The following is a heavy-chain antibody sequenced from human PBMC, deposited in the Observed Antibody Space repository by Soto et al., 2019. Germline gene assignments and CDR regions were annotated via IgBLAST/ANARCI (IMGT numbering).Heavy chain of an antibody. D-gene: IGHD4-17*01. V-gene: IGHV4-59*12. J-gene: IGHJ6*02. CDR3: ARRKGTVTKTVYYYGMDV. CDR1: GGSISSYY. Sequence: SETLSLTCTVSGGSISSYYWTWVRQAPGKGLEWIGYIYNSGTTYYNPSLKSRVTISVDTSKNQFSLKLSSVTAADTAVYYCARRKGTVTKTVYYYGMDVWGQGTTVTVS. CDR2: IYNSGTT.